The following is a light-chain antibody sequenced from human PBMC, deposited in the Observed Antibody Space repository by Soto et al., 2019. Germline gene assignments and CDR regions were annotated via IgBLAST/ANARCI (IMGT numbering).Light chain of an antibody. V-gene: IGKV3-15*01. CDR3: QHYNAFPLT. CDR2: GAS. J-gene: IGKJ4*01. CDR1: QSVSSN. Sequence: EIVMTQSPATLSVSLGERATLSCRASQSVSSNLAWYQQKPGQAPRLLIFGASTRATGIPARFSGSGSGTDFTLTISSLQSEDFAFYPCQHYNAFPLTFGGGTRVEIK.